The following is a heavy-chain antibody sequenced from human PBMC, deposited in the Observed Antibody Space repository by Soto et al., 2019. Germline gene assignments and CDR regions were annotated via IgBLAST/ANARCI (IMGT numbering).Heavy chain of an antibody. J-gene: IGHJ5*02. CDR2: ISGSGDTS. D-gene: IGHD3-3*01. V-gene: IGHV3-23*01. CDR1: GFTFSTYA. Sequence: EVQLLESGGGLVQPGGSLRLSCAASGFTFSTYAMSWVRQAPGKGLEWVSAISGSGDTSYSADSVKGRSTISRDNSKNTLYLQMNSLRAEDTAVYYCAKASYYDFWSGDNWFDPWGQGTLVTVSS. CDR3: AKASYYDFWSGDNWFDP.